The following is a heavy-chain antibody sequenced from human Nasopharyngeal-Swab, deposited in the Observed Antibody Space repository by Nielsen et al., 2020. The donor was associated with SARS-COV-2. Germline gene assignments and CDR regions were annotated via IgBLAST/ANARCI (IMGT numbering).Heavy chain of an antibody. Sequence: ASVKVSCKVSGYSLTELAMHWVRQAPGKGPEWMGGFDPQDDERFYAQRFQGRITMTEDTFTDTAYMELRSLKSEDTAVYYCATSRGEMFPEYWGQGTLVTVSS. CDR1: GYSLTELA. V-gene: IGHV1-24*01. D-gene: IGHD3-16*01. J-gene: IGHJ4*02. CDR3: ATSRGEMFPEY. CDR2: FDPQDDER.